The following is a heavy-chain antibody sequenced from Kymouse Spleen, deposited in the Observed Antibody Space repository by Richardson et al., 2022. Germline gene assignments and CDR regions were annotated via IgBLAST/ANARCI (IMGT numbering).Heavy chain of an antibody. J-gene: IGHJ5*02. V-gene: IGHV4-34*01. CDR3: ARGDIVATITGWFDP. CDR1: GGSFSGYY. Sequence: QVQLQQWGAGLLKPSETLSLTCAVYGGSFSGYYWSWIRQPPGKGLEWIGEINHSGSTNYNPSLKSRVTISVDTSKNQFSLKLSSVTAADTAVYYCARGDIVATITGWFDPWGQGTLVTVSS. CDR2: INHSGST. D-gene: IGHD5-12*01.